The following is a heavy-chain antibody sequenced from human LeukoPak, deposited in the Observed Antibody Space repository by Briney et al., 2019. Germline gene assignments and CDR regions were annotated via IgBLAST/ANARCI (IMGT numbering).Heavy chain of an antibody. Sequence: GASVKVSCKASGGTFSSYAISWVRQAPGQGLEWMGGIIPIFGTANYAQKFQGRVTITADKSTSTAYMELSSLRSEDTAVYYCARGPTVTTPAAIDYWGQGTLVTVSS. CDR1: GGTFSSYA. CDR3: ARGPTVTTPAAIDY. J-gene: IGHJ4*02. D-gene: IGHD4-17*01. V-gene: IGHV1-69*06. CDR2: IIPIFGTA.